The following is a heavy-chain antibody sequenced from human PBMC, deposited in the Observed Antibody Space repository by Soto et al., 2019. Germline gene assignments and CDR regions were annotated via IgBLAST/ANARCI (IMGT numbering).Heavy chain of an antibody. D-gene: IGHD1-26*01. Sequence: GGSLRLSCAASGFTFSSYAMSWVRQAPGKGLEWVSAISGSGGSTYYADSVKGRFTISRDNSKNTPYLQMNSLRAEDTAVYHCAIDSGSYYWAFDIWGQGTMVTVPS. CDR3: AIDSGSYYWAFDI. CDR2: ISGSGGST. J-gene: IGHJ3*02. V-gene: IGHV3-23*01. CDR1: GFTFSSYA.